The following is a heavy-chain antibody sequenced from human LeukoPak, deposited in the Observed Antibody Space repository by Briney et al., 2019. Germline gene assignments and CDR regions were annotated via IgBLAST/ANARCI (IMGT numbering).Heavy chain of an antibody. CDR2: IYSGGST. J-gene: IGHJ6*02. CDR3: ARDGHYYYYGMDV. Sequence: GGSLRLSCAASGFTVSSNYMSWVRQAPGKGLEWVSVIYSGGSTYYADSVKGRFTISRDSSKNTLYLQMNSLRAEDTAVYYCARDGHYYYYGMDVWGQGTTVTVSS. CDR1: GFTVSSNY. V-gene: IGHV3-66*01.